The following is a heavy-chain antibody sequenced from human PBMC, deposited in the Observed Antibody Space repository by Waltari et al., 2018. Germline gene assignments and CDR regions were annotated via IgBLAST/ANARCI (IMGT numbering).Heavy chain of an antibody. Sequence: QVQLVQSGAEVKKPGASVTVSCKASGYTFTGYYMPWVRRAPGQGLEWMGWINPNSGGTNYAQKFQGRVTMTRDTSISTAYMELSRLRSDDTAVYYCARVKLGYSYGFDYWGQGTLVTVSS. CDR3: ARVKLGYSYGFDY. J-gene: IGHJ4*02. CDR1: GYTFTGYY. V-gene: IGHV1-2*02. D-gene: IGHD5-18*01. CDR2: INPNSGGT.